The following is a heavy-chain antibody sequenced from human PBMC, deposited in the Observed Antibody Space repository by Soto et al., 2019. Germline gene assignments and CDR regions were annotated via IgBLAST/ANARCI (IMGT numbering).Heavy chain of an antibody. D-gene: IGHD6-19*01. CDR2: FLPIFGSA. J-gene: IGHJ5*02. CDR1: GVTFSKYG. V-gene: IGHV1-69*12. CDR3: ARDLGGGSSGWFGNWFDP. Sequence: QVQLVQSGAEVKKPGSSVKVSCKASGVTFSKYGISWVRQAPGQGLEWMGGFLPIFGSANYAQKFHGRVTITADESTSTVYMEVSSLRSEDTATYYCARDLGGGSSGWFGNWFDPWGQGTLVTVSS.